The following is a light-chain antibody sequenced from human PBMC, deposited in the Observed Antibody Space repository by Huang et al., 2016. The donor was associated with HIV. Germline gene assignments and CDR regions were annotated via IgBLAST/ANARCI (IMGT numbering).Light chain of an antibody. V-gene: IGKV3-15*01. Sequence: EVVITQSPAILSVSPGERATLSCRASQNVNTDLAWYKHNPGQAPRLLIYGASTRATGIPDRCSGNGYETEFNITISSLQSEDFAIDYCQQYNNWPPLTFGGGTKVEIK. CDR3: QQYNNWPPLT. J-gene: IGKJ4*01. CDR2: GAS. CDR1: QNVNTD.